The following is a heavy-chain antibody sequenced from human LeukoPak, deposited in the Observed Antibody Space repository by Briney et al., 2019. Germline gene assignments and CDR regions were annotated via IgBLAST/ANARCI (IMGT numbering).Heavy chain of an antibody. Sequence: SETLSLTCAVYGGSFSGYYWSWIRQPPAKGLERIGEINHSGSTNYNPSLKSRVTISVDTSKNQFSLKLNSVTAADTALYYCAGGRGRMVPPVRASDISSQRRMVTVSS. V-gene: IGHV4-34*01. J-gene: IGHJ3*02. D-gene: IGHD2-2*01. CDR2: INHSGST. CDR3: AGGRGRMVPPVRASDI. CDR1: GGSFSGYY.